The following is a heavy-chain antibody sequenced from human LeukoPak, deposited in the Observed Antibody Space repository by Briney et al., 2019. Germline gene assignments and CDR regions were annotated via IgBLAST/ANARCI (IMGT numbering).Heavy chain of an antibody. CDR3: AREPSYCSSTSCYLGDAFDI. CDR2: ISSSSSTI. V-gene: IGHV3-48*01. Sequence: GGSLRLSCAASGFTFSSYSMNWVRQAPGKGLEWVSYISSSSSTIYYADSVKGRFTISRDNAKNSLYLQMNSLRAEDTAVYYCAREPSYCSSTSCYLGDAFDIWGQGTMVTVSS. CDR1: GFTFSSYS. D-gene: IGHD2-2*01. J-gene: IGHJ3*02.